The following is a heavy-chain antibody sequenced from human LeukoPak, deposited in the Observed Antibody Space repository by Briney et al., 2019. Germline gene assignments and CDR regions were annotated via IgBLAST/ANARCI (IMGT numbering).Heavy chain of an antibody. D-gene: IGHD6-19*01. CDR2: IYYSGST. CDR3: ARGAYSSAWYTFCYYGMDV. Sequence: SETLSLTCTVSGGSISNYYWSWIRQPPGKGLEWIGYIYYSGSTSHNPSLKSRVTISVDSSKNQFSLKLSSVTAADTAAYYCARGAYSSAWYTFCYYGMDVWGQGTTVTVS. CDR1: GGSISNYY. V-gene: IGHV4-59*01. J-gene: IGHJ6*02.